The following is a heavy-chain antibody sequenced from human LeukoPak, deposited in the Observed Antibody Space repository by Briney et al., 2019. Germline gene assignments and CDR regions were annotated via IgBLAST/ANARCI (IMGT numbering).Heavy chain of an antibody. V-gene: IGHV3-30-3*01. J-gene: IGHJ4*02. CDR2: ISYDGSNK. CDR1: GFTFSSYA. Sequence: GGSLRLSCAASGFTFSSYAMHWVRQAPGKGLEWVAVISYDGSNKYYADSVKGRFTISRDNSKNTLYLQMNSLRAEDTAVYYCARDPTVTTGGFDYWGQGTLVTVSS. CDR3: ARDPTVTTGGFDY. D-gene: IGHD4-17*01.